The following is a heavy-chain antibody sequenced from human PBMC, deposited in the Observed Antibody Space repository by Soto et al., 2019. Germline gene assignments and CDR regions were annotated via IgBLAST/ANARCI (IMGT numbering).Heavy chain of an antibody. Sequence: QVQLVQSGDEVKRPGAAVKVSCKASGYSFAGYGMNWVRQAPGQGLQWMGWISVYNGNTKYARTFQTRVTMTSNTSTSTVQLELRTLTPNDTPVYYCVTSFIALRTTRRDFWGLGTLVTV. CDR2: ISVYNGNT. D-gene: IGHD1-26*01. CDR3: VTSFIALRTTRRDF. CDR1: GYSFAGYG. J-gene: IGHJ4*02. V-gene: IGHV1-18*01.